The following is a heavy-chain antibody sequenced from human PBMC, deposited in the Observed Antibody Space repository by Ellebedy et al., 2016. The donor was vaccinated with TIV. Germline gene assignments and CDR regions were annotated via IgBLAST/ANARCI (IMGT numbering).Heavy chain of an antibody. Sequence: GGSLRLXCAASGFTFSSYWMHWVRQAPGKGLVWVSRINSDGSSTSYADSVKGRFTISRDNAKNTLYLQMNSLRAEDTAVYYCAREFNGCSSTSCYRRLYYYYYGMDVWGQGTTVTVSS. CDR1: GFTFSSYW. J-gene: IGHJ6*02. CDR2: INSDGSST. CDR3: AREFNGCSSTSCYRRLYYYYYGMDV. D-gene: IGHD2-2*01. V-gene: IGHV3-74*01.